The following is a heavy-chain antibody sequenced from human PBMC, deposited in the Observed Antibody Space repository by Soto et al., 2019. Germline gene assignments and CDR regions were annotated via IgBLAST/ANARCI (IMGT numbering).Heavy chain of an antibody. D-gene: IGHD3-22*01. CDR1: GFTFSTYS. CDR2: ISGSGGST. Sequence: EVQLVESGGGLVQPGGSLRLSCAASGFTFSTYSLTWVRQAPGKGLEWVSYISGSGGSTYYADSVKGRFTISRDNSKNTLYLQMNSLRAEDTAVYYCAKARYYDSTGYLYYFDYWGQGTLVTVSS. V-gene: IGHV3-23*04. CDR3: AKARYYDSTGYLYYFDY. J-gene: IGHJ4*02.